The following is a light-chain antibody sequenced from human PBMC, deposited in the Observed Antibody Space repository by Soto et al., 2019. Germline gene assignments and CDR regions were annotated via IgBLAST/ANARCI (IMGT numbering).Light chain of an antibody. V-gene: IGKV3-11*01. Sequence: EIVLTQSPATLSLSPGERATFSCRASQSVSSYLAWYQQKPGQAPRLLIYDASNRATGIPARFSGSGSGTDFTLTISSLEPEDFAVYYCQQRSNWPYTFGQGTKLEI. CDR3: QQRSNWPYT. J-gene: IGKJ2*01. CDR1: QSVSSY. CDR2: DAS.